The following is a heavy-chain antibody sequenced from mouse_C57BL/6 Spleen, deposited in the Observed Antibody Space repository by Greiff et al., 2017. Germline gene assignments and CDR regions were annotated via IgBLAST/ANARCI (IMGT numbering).Heavy chain of an antibody. CDR1: GYTFTSYW. D-gene: IGHD5-1*01. J-gene: IGHJ4*01. Sequence: VQLQQPGAELVKPGASVKLSCKASGYTFTSYWMQWVKQRPGQGLEWIGEIDPSDSYTNYNQKFKGKATLTVDTSSSTAYMQLSSLTAEDAAVYYCARGESNYVMDYWGQGTSVTVSS. CDR2: IDPSDSYT. CDR3: ARGESNYVMDY. V-gene: IGHV1-50*01.